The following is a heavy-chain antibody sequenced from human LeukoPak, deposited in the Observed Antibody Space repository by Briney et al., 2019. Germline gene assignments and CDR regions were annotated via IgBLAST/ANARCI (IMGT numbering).Heavy chain of an antibody. V-gene: IGHV4-39*01. CDR2: IYYSGTT. CDR1: GGSISSSHYY. J-gene: IGHJ6*03. CDR3: ARQISDYYYYYIDV. D-gene: IGHD3-3*01. Sequence: SETLSLTCTVSGGSISSSHYYWGWIRQPPGKGLEWIGTIYYSGTTYYNPSLESRVTMSEDTSKNQFSLTLRSVTATDTAVYYCARQISDYYYYYIDVWGKGTTVTVSS.